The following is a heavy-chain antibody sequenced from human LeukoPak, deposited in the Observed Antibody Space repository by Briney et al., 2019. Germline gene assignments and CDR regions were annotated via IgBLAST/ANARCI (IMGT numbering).Heavy chain of an antibody. D-gene: IGHD1-26*01. Sequence: PSQTLSLTCTVSGGSISSGSYYWSWIRQPAGKGLEWIGRIYTSGSTNYNPSLKSRVTISVDTSKNQFSLKLSSVTAADTAVYYCARDFSWELPFDYWGQGTLVTVPS. J-gene: IGHJ4*02. V-gene: IGHV4-61*02. CDR2: IYTSGST. CDR3: ARDFSWELPFDY. CDR1: GGSISSGSYY.